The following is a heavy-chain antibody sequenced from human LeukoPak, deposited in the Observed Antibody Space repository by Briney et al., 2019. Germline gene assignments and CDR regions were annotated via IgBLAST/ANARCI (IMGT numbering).Heavy chain of an antibody. CDR1: SVTS. CDR2: IRTASSSI. D-gene: IGHD5-18*01. V-gene: IGHV3-48*04. CDR3: AREGVGYGYFGYMDV. Sequence: GGSLRLSCTASSVTSMNWVSQAPGQGLEWVAYIRTASSSIYYADSVEGRFTIYRDNAQNSLNLQMNSLRAEDTAVYYWAREGVGYGYFGYMDVWGKGTTVTVSS. J-gene: IGHJ6*03.